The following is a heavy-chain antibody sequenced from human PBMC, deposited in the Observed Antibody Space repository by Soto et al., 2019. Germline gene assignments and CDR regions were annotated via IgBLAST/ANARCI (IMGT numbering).Heavy chain of an antibody. D-gene: IGHD2-21*02. Sequence: ASVKVSCNMSGYTFKNYGIQRARQVPGQGLEWMGWINTDSGKPNYAQKFQGRVTLTRDTSTGTVYMEMRSLTSEDTALYFCARKKVIGDCYYFDYWGQGTPVTVSS. CDR3: ARKKVIGDCYYFDY. J-gene: IGHJ4*02. V-gene: IGHV1-18*01. CDR2: INTDSGKP. CDR1: GYTFKNYG.